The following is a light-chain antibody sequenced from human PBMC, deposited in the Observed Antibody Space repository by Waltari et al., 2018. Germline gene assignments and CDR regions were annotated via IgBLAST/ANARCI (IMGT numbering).Light chain of an antibody. CDR1: TVTVTSDNL. V-gene: IGLV7-46*01. Sequence: QAVVIQEASLTVSPGGTVTLTCGSNTVTVTSDNLAYWCQQKPGQVPRTLIYDTDIRHCWTTVSLSGSIVGDKAALTRSGAQHDDEAEYYCLLSYSGVRVFGGGTKLTVL. CDR2: DTD. J-gene: IGLJ3*02. CDR3: LLSYSGVRV.